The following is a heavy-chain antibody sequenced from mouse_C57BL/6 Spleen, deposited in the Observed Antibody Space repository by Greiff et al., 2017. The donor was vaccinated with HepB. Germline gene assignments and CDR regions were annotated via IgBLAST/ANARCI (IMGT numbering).Heavy chain of an antibody. CDR1: GYTFTSYW. J-gene: IGHJ1*03. CDR2: IYPGSGST. Sequence: QVQLKQSGAELVKPGASVKMSCKASGYTFTSYWITWVKQRPGQGLEWIGDIYPGSGSTNYNEKFKSKATLTVDTSSSTAYMQLSSLTSEDSAVYYCARSEGNYVWYFDVWGTGTTVTVSS. V-gene: IGHV1-55*01. D-gene: IGHD2-1*01. CDR3: ARSEGNYVWYFDV.